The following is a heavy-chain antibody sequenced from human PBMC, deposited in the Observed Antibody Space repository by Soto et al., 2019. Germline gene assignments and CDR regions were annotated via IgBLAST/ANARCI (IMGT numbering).Heavy chain of an antibody. J-gene: IGHJ5*02. CDR1: GGSFSGYY. CDR3: ARGPRMYYYGSGRWFDP. D-gene: IGHD3-10*01. V-gene: IGHV4-34*01. CDR2: INHSGST. Sequence: KASETLSLTCAVYGGSFSGYYWSWIRQPPGKGLEWIGEINHSGSTNYNPSLKSRVTISVDTSKNQFSLKLSSVTAADTAVYYCARGPRMYYYGSGRWFDPWGQGTLVTVSS.